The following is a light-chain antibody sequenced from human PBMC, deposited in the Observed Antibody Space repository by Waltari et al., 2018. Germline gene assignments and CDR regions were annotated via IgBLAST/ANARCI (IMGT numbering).Light chain of an antibody. V-gene: IGLV3-9*01. CDR1: NIASQL. CDR2: RGS. CDR3: QVWDSSTAYVV. Sequence: SYSVTHPLSESVAQGQTPRISCGGNNIASQLVNTYQQKPGQPSVLVIYRGSNRPSGIPELFSGSNSGNTATLTISRAQAGDEADYYCQVWDSSTAYVVFGGGTKLTVL. J-gene: IGLJ2*01.